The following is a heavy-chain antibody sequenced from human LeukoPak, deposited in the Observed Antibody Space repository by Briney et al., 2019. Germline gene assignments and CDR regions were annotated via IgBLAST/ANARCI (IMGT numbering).Heavy chain of an antibody. CDR3: AYGYNYGYDY. CDR1: GGSFSGYY. CDR2: TNRSGST. Sequence: SETMSLTSAVNGGSFSGYYWSWIRQPPGKGLEWIGETNRSGSTNYNPSLKSRVTISVDTSKNQFSLKLSSVTAADTAVYYCAYGYNYGYDYWGQGTLVTVSS. D-gene: IGHD5-18*01. V-gene: IGHV4-34*01. J-gene: IGHJ4*02.